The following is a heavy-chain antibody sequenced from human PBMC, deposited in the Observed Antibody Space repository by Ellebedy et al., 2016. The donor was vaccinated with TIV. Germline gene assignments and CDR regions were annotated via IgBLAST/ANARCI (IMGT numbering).Heavy chain of an antibody. CDR2: IYYSGST. J-gene: IGHJ2*01. D-gene: IGHD2-15*01. Sequence: SETLSLTXTVSGGSISSSSYYWGWIRQPPGKGLEWIGSIYYSGSTYYNPSLKSRVTISVDTSKNQFSLKLSSVTAADTAVYYCARWLPRGCSGGSCYSGYFDLWGRGTLVTVSS. CDR1: GGSISSSSYY. V-gene: IGHV4-39*01. CDR3: ARWLPRGCSGGSCYSGYFDL.